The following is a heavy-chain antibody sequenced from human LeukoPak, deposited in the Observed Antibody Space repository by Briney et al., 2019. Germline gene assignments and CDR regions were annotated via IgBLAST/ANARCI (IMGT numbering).Heavy chain of an antibody. Sequence: GRSLRLSRAASGFTFSNFGMHWVRQAPGKGLEWVAVISYDGSLKHYLDSVKGRFTISRDNSKNTLYLQMDSLRVEDTAVYYCAKKYSYGSGAGDALDIWGHGTLVTVSS. CDR2: ISYDGSLK. D-gene: IGHD3-10*01. CDR3: AKKYSYGSGAGDALDI. CDR1: GFTFSNFG. V-gene: IGHV3-30*18. J-gene: IGHJ3*02.